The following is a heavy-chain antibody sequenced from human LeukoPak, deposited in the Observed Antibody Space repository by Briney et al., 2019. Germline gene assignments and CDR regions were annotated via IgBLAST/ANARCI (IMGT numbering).Heavy chain of an antibody. J-gene: IGHJ4*02. Sequence: ASVKVSCKASGYTFTGYYMHWVRQAPGQGLEWMGGIIPIFGTANYAQKFQGRVTITADESTSTAYMELSSLRSEDTAVYYCARGASGSYYFDYWGQGTLVTVSS. CDR1: GYTFTGYY. V-gene: IGHV1-69*13. CDR2: IIPIFGTA. CDR3: ARGASGSYYFDY. D-gene: IGHD1-26*01.